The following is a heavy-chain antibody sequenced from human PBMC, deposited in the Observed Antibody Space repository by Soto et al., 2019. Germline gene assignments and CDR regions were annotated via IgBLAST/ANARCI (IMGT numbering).Heavy chain of an antibody. CDR1: GFVSTNHN. Sequence: QAHLVQSGAEVKMPGDSVQVSCKASGFVSTNHNFHWVRQAPGQSLEWMGRINAGNGNTQYAQNFQGRVTFTSDPSATTAFMELTNLRLEDRARYYCASDYGSNWRLWGQGTLVSVSS. V-gene: IGHV1-3*01. J-gene: IGHJ4*02. CDR2: INAGNGNT. CDR3: ASDYGSNWRL. D-gene: IGHD6-19*01.